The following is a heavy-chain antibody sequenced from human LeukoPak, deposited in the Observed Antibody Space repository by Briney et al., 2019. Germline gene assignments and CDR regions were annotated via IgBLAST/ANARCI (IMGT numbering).Heavy chain of an antibody. CDR2: ISWNSGSI. CDR3: AKDIRAVAGYYFDY. CDR1: GFTFDDYA. Sequence: GGSLRLSCAASGFTFDDYAMHWVRQAPGKGLGWVSGISWNSGSIGYADSVKGRFTISRDNAKNSLYLQMNSLRAEDMALYYCAKDIRAVAGYYFDYWGQGTLVSVSS. J-gene: IGHJ4*02. V-gene: IGHV3-9*03. D-gene: IGHD6-19*01.